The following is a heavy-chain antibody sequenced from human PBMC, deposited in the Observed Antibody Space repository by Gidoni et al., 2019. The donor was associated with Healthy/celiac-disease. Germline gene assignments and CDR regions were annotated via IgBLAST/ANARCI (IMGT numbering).Heavy chain of an antibody. V-gene: IGHV3-30-3*01. D-gene: IGHD5-18*01. CDR2: ISYDGSNK. Sequence: QVQLVESGGGVVQPVRSLRLSCAASGFTFSSYAMHWFRQAPGKGLEWVSVISYDGSNKYYADSVKGRFTISRDNSKNTLYLQMNSLRAEDTAVYYCARDRGGRDSYRIRNWFDPWGQGTLVTVSS. CDR1: GFTFSSYA. J-gene: IGHJ5*02. CDR3: ARDRGGRDSYRIRNWFDP.